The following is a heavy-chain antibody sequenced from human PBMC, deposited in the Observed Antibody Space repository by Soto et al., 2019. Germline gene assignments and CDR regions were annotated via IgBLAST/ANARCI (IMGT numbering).Heavy chain of an antibody. CDR2: IIPIFGTA. J-gene: IGHJ6*02. D-gene: IGHD2-2*01. CDR1: GGTFSSYA. CDR3: ARKPRGSRTSFFYYGMDV. Sequence: SVKVSCTASGGTFSSYAISWVRQAPGQGLEWMGGIIPIFGTANYAQKFQGRVTITADESTSTAYMELNRMRAEDTAVSYCARKPRGSRTSFFYYGMDVWGQGTTVTVSS. V-gene: IGHV1-69*13.